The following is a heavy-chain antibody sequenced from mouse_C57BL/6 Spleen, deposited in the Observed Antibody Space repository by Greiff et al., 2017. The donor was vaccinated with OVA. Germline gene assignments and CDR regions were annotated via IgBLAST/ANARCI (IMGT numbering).Heavy chain of an antibody. Sequence: QVTLKVSGAELVKPGASVKISCKASGYAFSSYWMHWVKQRPGRGLEWIGRIDPNSGGTKYNEKFKSKATLTVDKPSSTAYMQLSSLTSEDSAVYYCAIYYDYPYYYAMDYWGQGTSVTVSS. CDR1: GYAFSSYW. CDR3: AIYYDYPYYYAMDY. V-gene: IGHV1-72*01. CDR2: IDPNSGGT. J-gene: IGHJ4*01. D-gene: IGHD2-4*01.